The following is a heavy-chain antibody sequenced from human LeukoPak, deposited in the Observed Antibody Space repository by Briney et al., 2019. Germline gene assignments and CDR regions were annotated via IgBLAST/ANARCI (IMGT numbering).Heavy chain of an antibody. CDR3: AKERERLVLNNWFDP. CDR1: AFTFSSYG. D-gene: IGHD6-19*01. J-gene: IGHJ5*02. Sequence: GGTLRLSCAASAFTFSSYGMNWVRQAPGKGLEWVSAISPSGDSTYYADSVKGRFTISRDNSKNTLYLQMNSLRAEDTAVYYCAKERERLVLNNWFDPWGQGTLVTVSS. CDR2: ISPSGDST. V-gene: IGHV3-23*01.